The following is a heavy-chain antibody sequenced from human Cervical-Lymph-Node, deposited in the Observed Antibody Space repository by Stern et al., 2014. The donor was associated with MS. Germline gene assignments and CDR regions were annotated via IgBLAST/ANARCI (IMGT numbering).Heavy chain of an antibody. CDR3: ALSSETSDRWYSLGYDL. D-gene: IGHD6-13*01. Sequence: VQLVESGAEATKPGSSVQVSCKASGGPFSKFPRRWLRPAPGPGLEWIGGILPFFGAPTYAQEFRGRVTITADVSTSTVYMELSSLRSDDTAVYYCALSSETSDRWYSLGYDLWGQGTLVTVSS. J-gene: IGHJ5*02. CDR2: ILPFFGAP. CDR1: GGPFSKFP. V-gene: IGHV1-69*01.